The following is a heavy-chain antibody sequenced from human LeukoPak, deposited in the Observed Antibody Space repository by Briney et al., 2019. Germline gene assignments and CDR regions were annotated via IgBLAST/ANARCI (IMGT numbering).Heavy chain of an antibody. D-gene: IGHD6-19*01. CDR1: GFIFSLYW. CDR2: INSDGSTT. J-gene: IGHJ3*01. CDR3: ARYGNGEWLAHYAFDV. Sequence: PGGSLRLSCKASGFIFSLYWMHWVRQAPGKGLVWVSRINSDGSTTSYADSVRGRFTISRDNAKNTLYLQMNSLRAEDTAVYYCARYGNGEWLAHYAFDVWGQGTMVTVAS. V-gene: IGHV3-74*01.